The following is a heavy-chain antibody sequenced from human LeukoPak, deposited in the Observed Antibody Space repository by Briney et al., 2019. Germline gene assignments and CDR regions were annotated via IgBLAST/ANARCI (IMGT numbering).Heavy chain of an antibody. CDR2: ISNDGSST. V-gene: IGHV3-30-3*01. D-gene: IGHD3-10*01. Sequence: SGGSLRLSCAASGFTFRSYAMHWVRQAPGKGLEWVAVISNDGSSTNYADSVKGRFTISRDNSKNTLYLQMNSLSAEDTAVYYCARVQIVLIWFGETGLDYWGQGTLVTVSS. J-gene: IGHJ4*02. CDR3: ARVQIVLIWFGETGLDY. CDR1: GFTFRSYA.